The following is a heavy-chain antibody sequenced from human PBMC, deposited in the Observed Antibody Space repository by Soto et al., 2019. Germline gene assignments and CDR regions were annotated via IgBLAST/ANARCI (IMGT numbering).Heavy chain of an antibody. J-gene: IGHJ5*02. CDR3: ARASPPNYYDSSGYWFDP. V-gene: IGHV4-31*03. Sequence: PSETLSLTCTVSGGSISSGGYYWSWIRQHPGEGLEWIAYIYYSGSTYYNPSLKSRVSISVDTSKNQFSLWLSSVTAADTAVYYCARASPPNYYDSSGYWFDPWGQGTPVTVSS. CDR1: GGSISSGGYY. D-gene: IGHD3-22*01. CDR2: IYYSGST.